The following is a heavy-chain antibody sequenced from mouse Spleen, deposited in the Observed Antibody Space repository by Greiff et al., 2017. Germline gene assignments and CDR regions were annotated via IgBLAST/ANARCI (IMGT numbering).Heavy chain of an antibody. J-gene: IGHJ3*01. CDR1: GYTFTSYW. V-gene: IGHV1-59*01. CDR2: IDPSDSYT. D-gene: IGHD2-4*01. CDR3: ARGGITTVAY. Sequence: QVQLQQPGAELVRPGTSVKLSCKASGYTFTSYWMHWVKQRPGQGLEWIGVIDPSDSYTNYNQKFKGKATLTVDTSSSTAYMQLSSLTSEDSAVYYCARGGITTVAYWGQGTLVTVSA.